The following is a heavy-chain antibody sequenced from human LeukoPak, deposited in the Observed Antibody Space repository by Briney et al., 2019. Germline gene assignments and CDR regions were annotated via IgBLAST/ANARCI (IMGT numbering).Heavy chain of an antibody. D-gene: IGHD3-10*01. CDR2: IYSGGST. CDR1: GFTFSTYD. V-gene: IGHV3-66*01. Sequence: GGSLRLSCTASGFTFSTYDMSWVRQAPGKGLEWVSVIYSGGSTYYADSVKGRFTISRDNSKNTLYLQMNSLRAEDTAVYYCARDQFGELLFDYWGQGTLVTVSS. CDR3: ARDQFGELLFDY. J-gene: IGHJ4*02.